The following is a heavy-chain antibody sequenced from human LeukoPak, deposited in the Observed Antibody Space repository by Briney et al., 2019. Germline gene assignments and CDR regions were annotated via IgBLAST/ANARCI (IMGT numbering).Heavy chain of an antibody. J-gene: IGHJ6*03. V-gene: IGHV4-34*01. Sequence: SETLSLTCAVYGGSFSGYYWSWIRQPPGKGLEWIGEINHSGSTNYNPSLKSRVTISVDTSKNQFSLKLNSVTAADTAVYYCAREGRIVVVPAAIPHYYYYYYMDVWGKGTTVTVSS. D-gene: IGHD2-2*01. CDR1: GGSFSGYY. CDR3: AREGRIVVVPAAIPHYYYYYYMDV. CDR2: INHSGST.